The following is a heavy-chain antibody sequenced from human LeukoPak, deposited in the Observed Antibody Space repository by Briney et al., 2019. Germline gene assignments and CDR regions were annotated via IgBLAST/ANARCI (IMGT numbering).Heavy chain of an antibody. J-gene: IGHJ6*02. D-gene: IGHD6-19*01. Sequence: GASVKVSCMASGGTFSSYAISWVRQAPGQGLEWMGRIIPILGIAKYAQKLQGRVTITADKSTNTAYMELSSLRSEDTAVYYCARARGRYSSGWSAYYYYGMDVWGQGTTVTVSS. CDR3: ARARGRYSSGWSAYYYYGMDV. CDR2: IIPILGIA. V-gene: IGHV1-69*04. CDR1: GGTFSSYA.